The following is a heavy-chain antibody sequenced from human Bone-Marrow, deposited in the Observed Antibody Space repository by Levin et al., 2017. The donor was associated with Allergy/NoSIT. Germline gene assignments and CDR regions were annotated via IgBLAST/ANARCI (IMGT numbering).Heavy chain of an antibody. CDR2: IYTGGTT. CDR3: ARAQTPPRSTHGFVFDY. D-gene: IGHD3-10*01. V-gene: IGHV3-53*01. CDR1: GFTVNGNY. J-gene: IGHJ4*02. Sequence: GGSLRLSCAASGFTVNGNYMSWVRQAPGKGLQWVSVIYTGGTTYYADSVKGRFTISRDNSRNTLYLQMNSLRAEDTAVYYCARAQTPPRSTHGFVFDYWGQGTLATVSS.